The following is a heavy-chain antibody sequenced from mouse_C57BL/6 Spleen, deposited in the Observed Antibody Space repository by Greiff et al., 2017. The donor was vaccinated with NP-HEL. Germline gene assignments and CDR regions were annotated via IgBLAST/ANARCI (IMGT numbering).Heavy chain of an antibody. CDR2: IYPGDGDT. V-gene: IGHV1-82*01. CDR1: GYAFSSSW. Sequence: VKLQESGPELVKPGASVKISCKASGYAFSSSWMNWVKQRPGKGLEWIGRIYPGDGDTNYNGKFKGKATLTADKSSSTAYMQLSSLTSEDSAVYFCARNGNYGAMDYWGQGTSVTVSS. D-gene: IGHD2-1*01. CDR3: ARNGNYGAMDY. J-gene: IGHJ4*01.